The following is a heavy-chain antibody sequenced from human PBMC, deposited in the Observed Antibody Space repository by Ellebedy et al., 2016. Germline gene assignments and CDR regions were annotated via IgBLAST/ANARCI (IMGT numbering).Heavy chain of an antibody. D-gene: IGHD2/OR15-2a*01. V-gene: IGHV3-74*01. Sequence: GGSLRLSCAASGFTFSSYWMHWVRQAPGKGLVWVSRINSDGAGVSYPDSVKGRFTISRDNAKNTLYLQMNSLRVEDTAVYYCVRGDVITWGQGTLVTVSS. CDR2: INSDGAGV. CDR3: VRGDVIT. J-gene: IGHJ5*02. CDR1: GFTFSSYW.